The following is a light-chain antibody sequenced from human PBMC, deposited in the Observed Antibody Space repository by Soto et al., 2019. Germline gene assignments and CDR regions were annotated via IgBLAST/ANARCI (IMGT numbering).Light chain of an antibody. CDR1: QSVLYSSNNKNY. CDR3: QQYYSTPLT. CDR2: WAS. J-gene: IGKJ4*01. Sequence: DIVMTQSPDSLAVSLGERATINCKSTQSVLYSSNNKNYLAWYQQKPGQPPKLLIYWASTRESGVPDRFSGSGSGTDFTLTIRSLQAEEVAVYYCQQYYSTPLTFGGGNKGDI. V-gene: IGKV4-1*01.